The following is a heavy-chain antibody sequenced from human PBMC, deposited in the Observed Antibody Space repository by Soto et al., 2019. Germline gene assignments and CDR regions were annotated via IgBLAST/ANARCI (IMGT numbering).Heavy chain of an antibody. J-gene: IGHJ5*01. CDR3: ARKGRAEGGGYFFDF. D-gene: IGHD3-10*01. Sequence: QVQLQESGPGLVKPSETLSLTCTVSGDSITSGRYYWSWIRQHPGEGLEWIGYIFYSETTYHNPSLGSQVTLAVDTSKTQFSRGLTSGTAADTAVYFCARKGRAEGGGYFFDFWGKG. CDR1: GDSITSGRYY. V-gene: IGHV4-31*01. CDR2: IFYSETT.